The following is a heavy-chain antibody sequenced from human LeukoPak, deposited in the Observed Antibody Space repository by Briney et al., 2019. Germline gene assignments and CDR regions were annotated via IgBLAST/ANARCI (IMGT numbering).Heavy chain of an antibody. J-gene: IGHJ4*02. CDR2: IIPILGIA. Sequence: SVKVSCKASGGTFSSYAISWVRQAPGQGLEWMGRIIPILGIANYAQKFQGRVTITADKSTSTAYMELSSLRSEDTAVYYCARGPRTNLGYCSSTSCYIEKNFDYWGQGTLVTVSS. CDR1: GGTFSSYA. CDR3: ARGPRTNLGYCSSTSCYIEKNFDY. D-gene: IGHD2-2*02. V-gene: IGHV1-69*04.